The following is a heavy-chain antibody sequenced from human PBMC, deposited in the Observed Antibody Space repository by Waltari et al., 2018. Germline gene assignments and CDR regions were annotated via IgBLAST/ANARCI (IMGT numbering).Heavy chain of an antibody. D-gene: IGHD2-15*01. CDR3: AKDEAVEVTGNFDY. V-gene: IGHV3-23*01. J-gene: IGHJ4*02. Sequence: EVQLLESGGGLVQPGGSLRLSCAASGFTFSSYAMSWVRQAPGKGLEWVSAIIGSGGSTYYADAVKGRFTISRDNSKNTLYLQRNSLRAEDTAVYYCAKDEAVEVTGNFDYWGQGTLVTVSS. CDR1: GFTFSSYA. CDR2: IIGSGGST.